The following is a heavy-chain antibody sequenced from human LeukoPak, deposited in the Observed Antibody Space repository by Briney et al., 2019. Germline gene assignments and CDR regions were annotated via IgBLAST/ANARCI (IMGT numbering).Heavy chain of an antibody. J-gene: IGHJ5*02. V-gene: IGHV1-2*02. CDR3: ASSIGGLRFTLRSDLHVRPNWFDP. CDR1: GYTFTGYY. D-gene: IGHD3-10*01. Sequence: ASVKVSCKASGYTFTGYYMHWVRQAPGQGLEWMGWINPNSGGRNYARKFQGRVTMTRDTSISTAYMELSRLRSDDTAVYYCASSIGGLRFTLRSDLHVRPNWFDPWGQGTLVTVSS. CDR2: INPNSGGR.